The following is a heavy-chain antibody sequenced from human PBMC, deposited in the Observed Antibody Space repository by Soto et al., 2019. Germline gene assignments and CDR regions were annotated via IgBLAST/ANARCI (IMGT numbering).Heavy chain of an antibody. CDR1: GYTFTSYG. D-gene: IGHD1-20*01. V-gene: IGHV1-18*01. J-gene: IGHJ4*02. CDR2: ISAYNGNT. CDR3: ARDAAIGMYDY. Sequence: QVELVQSGAEVKKPGASVKVSCKASGYTFTSYGISWMRQAPGQGLEWMGWISAYNGNTKYAQNLQGRVTMTTDTSTSTSYMELRSLRSDVTAVYYCARDAAIGMYDYWGQGTLVTVSS.